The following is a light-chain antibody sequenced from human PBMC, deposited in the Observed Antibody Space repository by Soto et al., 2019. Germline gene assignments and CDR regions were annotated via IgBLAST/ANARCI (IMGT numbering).Light chain of an antibody. CDR1: SSDAGGYNY. CDR2: DVS. J-gene: IGLJ1*01. Sequence: QSVLTQPRSVSGSPGQSVTISCTGTSSDAGGYNYVSWYQQHPGKAPKLMIYDVSKRPSGVPDRFSGSKSGNTASLTTSGLQAEDEADYYCCSYAGSYPYVFGTGTKVTVL. V-gene: IGLV2-11*01. CDR3: CSYAGSYPYV.